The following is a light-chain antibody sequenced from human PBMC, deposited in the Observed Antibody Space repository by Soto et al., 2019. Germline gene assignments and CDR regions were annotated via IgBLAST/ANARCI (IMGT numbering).Light chain of an antibody. V-gene: IGLV1-40*01. CDR2: DHA. CDR1: SSNIGTNND. CDR3: QCYDNSLSAVV. J-gene: IGLJ2*01. Sequence: QLVLTQQPSVSGAPGQRVTISCTGSSSNIGTNNDIHWYQQLPGTAPQLLIYDHAYRPSGVPDRFSGSKSGTSASLVITGLQAEDEADYYCQCYDNSLSAVVFGGGTKVTVL.